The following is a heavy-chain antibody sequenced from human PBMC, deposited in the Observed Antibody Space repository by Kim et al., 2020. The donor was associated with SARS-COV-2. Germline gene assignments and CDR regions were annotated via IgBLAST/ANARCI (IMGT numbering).Heavy chain of an antibody. CDR3: AKKRGYCRSSSCYGFDF. CDR2: IQSGSSDT. CDR1: GCMFSSYA. J-gene: IGHJ4*02. D-gene: IGHD2-2*01. V-gene: IGHV3-23*03. Sequence: GGSLRLSCAASGCMFSSYAMGWVRPAPGKGLEWVSVIQSGSSDTDYVDSVKGRFSISRDDSKNTLFLQRDSLRAEDTAVYYCAKKRGYCRSSSCYGFDFWGQGTLVTVSS.